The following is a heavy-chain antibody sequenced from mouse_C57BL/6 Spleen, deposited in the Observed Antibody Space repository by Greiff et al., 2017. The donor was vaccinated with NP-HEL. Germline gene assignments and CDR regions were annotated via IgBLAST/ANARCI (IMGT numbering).Heavy chain of an antibody. V-gene: IGHV1-82*01. CDR1: GYAFSSSW. CDR3: ARSRSDYGNSWFAY. J-gene: IGHJ3*01. Sequence: QVQLQQSGPELVKPGASVKISCKASGYAFSSSWMNWVKQRPGKGLEWIGRIYPGDGDTNYNGKFKGKATLTADKSSSTAYMQLSSLTSEESAVYFCARSRSDYGNSWFAYWGQGTLVTVSA. CDR2: IYPGDGDT. D-gene: IGHD2-1*01.